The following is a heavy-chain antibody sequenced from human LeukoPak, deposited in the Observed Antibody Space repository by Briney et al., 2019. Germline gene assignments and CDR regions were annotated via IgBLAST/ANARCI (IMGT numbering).Heavy chain of an antibody. CDR3: ARSGKWEGEDYFDY. V-gene: IGHV1-2*02. CDR2: INPNSGGT. J-gene: IGHJ4*02. CDR1: GYTFTGYY. D-gene: IGHD1-26*01. Sequence: ASVTVSCKASGYTFTGYYMHWVRQAPGQGLEWMGWINPNSGGTNYAQKFQGRVTMTRDTSISTAYMELSRLRSDDTAVYYCARSGKWEGEDYFDYWGQGTLVTVSS.